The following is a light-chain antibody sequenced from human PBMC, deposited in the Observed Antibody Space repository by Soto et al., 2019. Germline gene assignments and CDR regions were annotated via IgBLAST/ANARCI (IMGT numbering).Light chain of an antibody. Sequence: EIQMTQSPSTLFASVVDRVTLTFLASQSVRNWLAWYQQKPGKAPKLLIYDASSLESGVPSRFSGSGSGTEFTLTISSLQPDDFATYYCQQYNSYSPKFGQGTKVDIK. J-gene: IGKJ1*01. V-gene: IGKV1-5*01. CDR1: QSVRNW. CDR2: DAS. CDR3: QQYNSYSPK.